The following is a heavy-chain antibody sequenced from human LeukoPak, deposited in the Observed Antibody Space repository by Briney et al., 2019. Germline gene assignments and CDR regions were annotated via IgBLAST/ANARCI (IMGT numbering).Heavy chain of an antibody. CDR3: ARRGYAYGVDV. Sequence: SQTLSLTCAISGDSVPSNSAWHWIRQPPSRGLEWLGRTYYRSNWYNVYAVSVKSRITINADTSKNQFSLQLNSVTPEDTAVYYCARRGYAYGVDVWGQGTTVTVSS. V-gene: IGHV6-1*01. CDR1: GDSVPSNSA. J-gene: IGHJ6*02. D-gene: IGHD2-15*01. CDR2: TYYRSNWYN.